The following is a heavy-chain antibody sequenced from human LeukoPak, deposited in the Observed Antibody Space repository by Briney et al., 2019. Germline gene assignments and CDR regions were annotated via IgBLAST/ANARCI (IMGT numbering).Heavy chain of an antibody. J-gene: IGHJ4*02. CDR1: GFTFSSYA. D-gene: IGHD3-22*01. CDR3: ARDLAVVLSDY. Sequence: GGSLRLSYAASGFTFSSYAMSWVRQAPGKGLEWVSAISGSGGSTYYADSVKGRFTISRDNAKNSLYLQMNSLRAEDTAVYYCARDLAVVLSDYWGQGTLVTVSS. V-gene: IGHV3-23*01. CDR2: ISGSGGST.